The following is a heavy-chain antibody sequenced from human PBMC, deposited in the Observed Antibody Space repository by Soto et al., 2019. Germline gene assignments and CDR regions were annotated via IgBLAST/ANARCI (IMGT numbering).Heavy chain of an antibody. D-gene: IGHD6-19*01. CDR2: ISSSSSYI. Sequence: PVRSLRLSCAASGFTFSSYNMNWVRQVPGKGLEWVSSISSSSSYIYYADSVKGRFTISRDNAKNSLFLQMNSLRAEDTAVYYCAKDLAAVAGATDYWGQGTLVTVSS. CDR3: AKDLAAVAGATDY. J-gene: IGHJ4*02. CDR1: GFTFSSYN. V-gene: IGHV3-21*01.